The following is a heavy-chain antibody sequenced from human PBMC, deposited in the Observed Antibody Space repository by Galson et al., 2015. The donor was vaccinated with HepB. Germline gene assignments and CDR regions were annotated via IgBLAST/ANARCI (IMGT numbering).Heavy chain of an antibody. CDR3: ARDRGSSSPAVHYFDY. CDR2: IRSKAYGGTT. CDR1: GFTFGDYA. J-gene: IGHJ4*02. Sequence: SLRLSCAASGFTFGDYAMSWFRQAPGKGLEWVGFIRSKAYGGTTEYAASVKGRFTVSRDNAKNSLYLQMNSLRAEDTAVYYCARDRGSSSPAVHYFDYWGQGTLVTVSS. D-gene: IGHD6-13*01. V-gene: IGHV3-49*03.